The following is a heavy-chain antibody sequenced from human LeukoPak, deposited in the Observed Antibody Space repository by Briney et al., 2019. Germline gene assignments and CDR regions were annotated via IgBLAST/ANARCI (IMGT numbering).Heavy chain of an antibody. V-gene: IGHV4-59*06. J-gene: IGHJ5*02. Sequence: PSETLSLTCTVSGGSISSYYWSWIRQPPGKGLEWIGYIYYSGSTYYNPSLKSRVTISVDTSKNQFSLKLSSVTAADTAVYYCARAVGPDIVVVPAALTWFDPWGQGTLVTVSS. CDR2: IYYSGST. D-gene: IGHD2-2*01. CDR3: ARAVGPDIVVVPAALTWFDP. CDR1: GGSISSYY.